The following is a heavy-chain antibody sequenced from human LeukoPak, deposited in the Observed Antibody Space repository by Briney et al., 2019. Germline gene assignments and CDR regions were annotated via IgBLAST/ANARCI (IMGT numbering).Heavy chain of an antibody. J-gene: IGHJ3*02. Sequence: SETLSLICTVSGGSISNGDYYWTWVRQPPGRGLEWIGYISYNEITDYNPSLKSRLTMSVDTSKNQLSLWLNAVTVADTAVYFCARESVMRDAFDIWGQGTMVTVSS. CDR2: ISYNEIT. D-gene: IGHD3-16*01. CDR1: GGSISNGDYY. V-gene: IGHV4-30-4*01. CDR3: ARESVMRDAFDI.